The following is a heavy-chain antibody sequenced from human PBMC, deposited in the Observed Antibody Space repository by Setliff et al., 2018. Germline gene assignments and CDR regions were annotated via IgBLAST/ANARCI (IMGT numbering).Heavy chain of an antibody. Sequence: GGSLRLSCAASGFSLSDHYVDWVRQAPGKGLEWVSTINWNGGSTGYADSVKGRFTISRDNAKNSLYLQMNSLRAEDTALYYCARRTPYSTWYFDLWGRGTLVTVSS. CDR3: ARRTPYSTWYFDL. J-gene: IGHJ2*01. CDR2: INWNGGST. CDR1: GFSLSDHY. V-gene: IGHV3-20*04. D-gene: IGHD2-21*01.